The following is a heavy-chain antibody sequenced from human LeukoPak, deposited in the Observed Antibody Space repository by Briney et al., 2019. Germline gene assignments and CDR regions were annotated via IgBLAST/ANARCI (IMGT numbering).Heavy chain of an antibody. D-gene: IGHD6-13*01. CDR1: GFTFDDYA. V-gene: IGHV3-9*01. CDR3: VKDIKEPRYSNSWWLYFDY. Sequence: PGRSLRLSCAASGFTFDDYAMHWVRQVPGKGLEWVSGISWNSGAIGYADSVKGRFTISRDNAKNSLYLQMNSLRAEDTALYYCVKDIKEPRYSNSWWLYFDYWGQGTLVTVSS. CDR2: ISWNSGAI. J-gene: IGHJ4*02.